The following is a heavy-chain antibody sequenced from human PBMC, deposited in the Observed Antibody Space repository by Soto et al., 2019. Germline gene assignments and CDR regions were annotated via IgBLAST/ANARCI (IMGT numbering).Heavy chain of an antibody. CDR2: IYYSGST. V-gene: IGHV4-31*03. Sequence: QVQLQESGPGLVKPSQTLSLTCTVSGGSISSGGYYWSWIRQHPGKGLEWIGYIYYSGSTYYNPSLKSRFTISVDTSKNQFSLKLSSVTAADTAVYYCARYRDTVTTPNYYFDYWGQGTLVTVSS. CDR1: GGSISSGGYY. CDR3: ARYRDTVTTPNYYFDY. D-gene: IGHD4-17*01. J-gene: IGHJ4*02.